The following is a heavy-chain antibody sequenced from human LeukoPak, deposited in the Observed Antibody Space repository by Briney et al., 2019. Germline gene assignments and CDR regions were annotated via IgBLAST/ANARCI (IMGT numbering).Heavy chain of an antibody. D-gene: IGHD3-22*01. CDR3: ARDGGLFHDYYYYYMDV. J-gene: IGHJ6*03. CDR1: GYTFTSYY. Sequence: ASAKVSCKASGYTFTSYYMHWVRQAPGQGLEWMRIINPSGGSTSYAQKFQGRVTMTRDTSTSTVYMELSSLRSEDTAVYYCARDGGLFHDYYYYYMDVWGKGTTVTISS. CDR2: INPSGGST. V-gene: IGHV1-46*01.